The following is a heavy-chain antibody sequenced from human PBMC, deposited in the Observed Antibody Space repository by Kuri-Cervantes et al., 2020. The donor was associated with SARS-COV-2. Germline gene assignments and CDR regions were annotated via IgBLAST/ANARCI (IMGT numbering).Heavy chain of an antibody. Sequence: SETLSLTCAVYGGSFSGYYWSWIRQPPGKGLEWIGEINNSGSTNYNPSLKSRVTISVDTSKNQFSLKLSSVTAADTAVYYCARRGGYYDFWSGSGIDYWGQGTLVTVSS. D-gene: IGHD3-3*01. J-gene: IGHJ4*02. CDR2: INNSGST. CDR1: GGSFSGYY. V-gene: IGHV4-34*01. CDR3: ARRGGYYDFWSGSGIDY.